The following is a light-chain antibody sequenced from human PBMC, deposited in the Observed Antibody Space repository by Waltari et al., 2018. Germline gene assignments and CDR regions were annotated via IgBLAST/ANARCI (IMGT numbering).Light chain of an antibody. CDR2: FDS. CDR3: QVWDRSSDSWV. J-gene: IGLJ3*02. CDR1: NIGRQS. Sequence: SYVLTQRPSVSVAPGQTARITCGGNNIGRQSVHWYQQKPGQAPILFLYFDSDRPSGIPERFSGSNFGDTATLTISRVEAGDEADYYCQVWDRSSDSWVFGGGTKLTVL. V-gene: IGLV3-21*04.